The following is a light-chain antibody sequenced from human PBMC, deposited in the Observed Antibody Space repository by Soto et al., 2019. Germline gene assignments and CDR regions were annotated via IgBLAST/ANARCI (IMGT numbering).Light chain of an antibody. CDR2: KVS. CDR1: QSLVSSDGNTY. V-gene: IGKV2-30*01. J-gene: IGKJ1*01. Sequence: VVMTQSPLSLPVTLGQPASISCRSSQSLVSSDGNTYLHWFQQRPGQSPRRLIYKVSNRDPGVPDRFSGSGSGTDFTLKISRVEAEDVGVYYCMQPTHWPWTFGQGTTVEIK. CDR3: MQPTHWPWT.